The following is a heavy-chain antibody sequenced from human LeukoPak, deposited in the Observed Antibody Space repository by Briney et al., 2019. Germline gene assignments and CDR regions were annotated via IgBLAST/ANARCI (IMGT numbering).Heavy chain of an antibody. CDR2: ISSSASTI. Sequence: GGSLRLSCAASGFTFSNYYMSWIRQAPGKGLEWVSYISSSASTIYYADSVEGRFTISRDNAKNALYLQMNSLRAEDTAVYYCASLGRVVPAAPFDYWGQGTLVTVSS. D-gene: IGHD2-2*01. V-gene: IGHV3-11*04. CDR1: GFTFSNYY. CDR3: ASLGRVVPAAPFDY. J-gene: IGHJ4*02.